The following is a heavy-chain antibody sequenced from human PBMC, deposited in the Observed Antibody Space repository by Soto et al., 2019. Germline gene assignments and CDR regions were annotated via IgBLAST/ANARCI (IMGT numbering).Heavy chain of an antibody. V-gene: IGHV3-21*01. CDR2: ISSGSSDI. D-gene: IGHD2-15*01. CDR3: ERAPDFVVVVPPTPTSPYYLYYMDV. CDR1: GFTFSIYS. J-gene: IGHJ6*03. Sequence: EVQLVESGGGLVKPGGSLRLSCAASGFTFSIYSMNWVRQAPGKGLEWVSSISSGSSDIYYADSVKGRFTISRENTKNSLNLHMNSLSADDTAVSYCERAPDFVVVVPPTPTSPYYLYYMDVWGKGTAVTVSS.